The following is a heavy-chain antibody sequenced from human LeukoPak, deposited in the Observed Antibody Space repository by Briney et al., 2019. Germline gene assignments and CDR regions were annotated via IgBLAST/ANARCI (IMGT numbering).Heavy chain of an antibody. CDR2: FDPEDGET. CDR1: GYTLTELS. J-gene: IGHJ6*02. CDR3: ATEGGCSGGSCKNYYYYGMDV. Sequence: AASVKVSCKVSGYTLTELSMHWVRQAPGKGLEWMGGFDPEDGETIYAQKFQGRVTMTEDTSTDTAYMELSSLGSEDTAVYYCATEGGCSGGSCKNYYYYGMDVWGQGTTVTVSS. D-gene: IGHD2-15*01. V-gene: IGHV1-24*01.